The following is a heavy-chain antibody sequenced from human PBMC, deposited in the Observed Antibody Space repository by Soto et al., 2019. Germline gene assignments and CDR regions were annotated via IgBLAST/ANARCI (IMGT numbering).Heavy chain of an antibody. CDR1: GYTFTGYY. D-gene: IGHD5-12*01. CDR2: INPNSGGT. CDR3: ARSVGGYDSRDDAFHI. J-gene: IGHJ3*02. Sequence: ASVKVSCKASGYTFTGYYMHWVRQAPGQGLEWMGWINPNSGGTNYAQKFQGWVTMTRDTSISTAYMELSRLRSDDTAVYYCARSVGGYDSRDDAFHIWGQGTMVTVSS. V-gene: IGHV1-2*04.